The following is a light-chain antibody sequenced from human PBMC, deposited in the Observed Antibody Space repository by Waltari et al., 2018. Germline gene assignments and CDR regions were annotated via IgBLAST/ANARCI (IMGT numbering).Light chain of an antibody. CDR2: EVL. CDR3: CSYASSSPRLI. J-gene: IGLJ2*01. Sequence: QSALTQPASVSGSLGQSISISCRGRYSNVGSYDLVSWYHQRPGEAPNLLIYEVLKRPSGVSNRFSGSKSGNAASLTISALQPEDEGTYYCCSYASSSPRLIFGGGTELTVL. V-gene: IGLV2-23*02. CDR1: YSNVGSYDL.